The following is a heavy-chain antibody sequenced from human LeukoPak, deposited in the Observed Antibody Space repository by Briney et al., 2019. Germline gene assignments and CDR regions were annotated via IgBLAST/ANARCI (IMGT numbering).Heavy chain of an antibody. Sequence: GASVRVSCKPSGYTFTTYGISWVRQAPGQGLEWMGWISAYNGNTDYAQKFQGRVTMTTDTSTSTAYMELRSLRSDDTAVYYCARVHRYSYGALDYWGQGTLVTVSS. J-gene: IGHJ4*02. CDR1: GYTFTTYG. CDR3: ARVHRYSYGALDY. CDR2: ISAYNGNT. D-gene: IGHD5-18*01. V-gene: IGHV1-18*04.